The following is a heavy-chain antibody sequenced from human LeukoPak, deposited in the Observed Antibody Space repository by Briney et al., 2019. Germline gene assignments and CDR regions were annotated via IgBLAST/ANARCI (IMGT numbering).Heavy chain of an antibody. D-gene: IGHD6-19*01. CDR3: ARDPYSGGYGAYYYYYMDV. J-gene: IGHJ6*03. Sequence: AGGSLRLSCAASGFTFSTYNMNWVRRTPGKGLEWVSSITSSSTYMFYADSVRGRFTISRDNAENSLYLQMNSLRDEDTAVYYCARDPYSGGYGAYYYYYMDVWGKGTTVTVSS. CDR2: ITSSSTYM. CDR1: GFTFSTYN. V-gene: IGHV3-21*01.